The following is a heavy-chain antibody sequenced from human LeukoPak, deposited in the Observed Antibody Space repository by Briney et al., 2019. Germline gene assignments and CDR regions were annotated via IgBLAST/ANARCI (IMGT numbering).Heavy chain of an antibody. V-gene: IGHV4-34*01. D-gene: IGHD3-22*01. CDR3: ARVLRLLSNYYDSSGSPDGYYYYMDV. CDR2: INHSGST. Sequence: SETLSLTCAVYGGSFSGYYWSWIRQPPGKGLEWIGEINHSGSTNYNPSLKSRVTISVDTSKNQFSLKLSSVTAADTAVYYCARVLRLLSNYYDSSGSPDGYYYYMDVWGKGTTITVSS. J-gene: IGHJ6*03. CDR1: GGSFSGYY.